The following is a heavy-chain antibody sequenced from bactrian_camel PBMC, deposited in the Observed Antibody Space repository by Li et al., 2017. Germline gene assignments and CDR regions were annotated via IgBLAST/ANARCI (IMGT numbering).Heavy chain of an antibody. J-gene: IGHJ4*01. Sequence: HVQLVESGGGSVQAGGSLRLSCEASGSITSTYSMAWFRQTPGKEREGVAAIDGDRRTYYAESVKGRFTISKDNAKKTLYLQMNGLKPADTGMYYCAADRVWNRLPCVWRLKDYRGQGTQVTVS. CDR1: GSITSTYS. CDR3: AADRVWNRLPCVWRLKDY. CDR2: IDGDRRT. V-gene: IGHV3S53*01. D-gene: IGHD3*01.